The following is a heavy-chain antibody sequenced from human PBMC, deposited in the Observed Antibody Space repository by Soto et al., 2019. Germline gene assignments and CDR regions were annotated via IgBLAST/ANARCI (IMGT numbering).Heavy chain of an antibody. CDR1: GFTFSSYG. J-gene: IGHJ6*03. D-gene: IGHD3-10*01. V-gene: IGHV3-30*18. Sequence: QVQLVESGGGVVQPGRSLRLSCAASGFTFSSYGMHWVRQAPGKGLEWVAVISYDGSNKYYADSVKGRFTISRDNSKNTLYLQMNSLRAEDTAVYYCAKDYDYYGSGSYYNLYYYYYMDVWGKGTTVTVSS. CDR3: AKDYDYYGSGSYYNLYYYYYMDV. CDR2: ISYDGSNK.